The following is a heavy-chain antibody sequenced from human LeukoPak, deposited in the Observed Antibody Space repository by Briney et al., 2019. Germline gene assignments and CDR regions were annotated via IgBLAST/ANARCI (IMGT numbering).Heavy chain of an antibody. J-gene: IGHJ4*02. D-gene: IGHD4-17*01. CDR1: GGSISSSSYY. CDR3: APPDYGDYTLGY. V-gene: IGHV4-39*01. Sequence: SETLSLTCSVSGGSISSSSYYWGWIRQPPGKGLEWIGNIYYSGSTYYNPSLKSRVTISVDTSKNQFSLKLSSVTAADTALYYCAPPDYGDYTLGYWGQRILVTVSS. CDR2: IYYSGST.